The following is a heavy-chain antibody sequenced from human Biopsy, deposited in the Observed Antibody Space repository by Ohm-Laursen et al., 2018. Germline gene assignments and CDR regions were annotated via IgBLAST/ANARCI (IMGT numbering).Heavy chain of an antibody. D-gene: IGHD3-16*01. CDR3: ARDPRAEVEGVVLKRWGHLDL. V-gene: IGHV1-69*05. CDR1: EETFKRST. CDR2: ARFYFQRP. Sequence: GASVKVSCKTSEETFKRSTFVWVRHVPGQGLEWMGGARFYFQRPTYEPKFQDRVKFTMDRSTTTIYMELSGLRVDDSAIYYCARDPRAEVEGVVLKRWGHLDLWGQGTLVTVSP. J-gene: IGHJ1*01.